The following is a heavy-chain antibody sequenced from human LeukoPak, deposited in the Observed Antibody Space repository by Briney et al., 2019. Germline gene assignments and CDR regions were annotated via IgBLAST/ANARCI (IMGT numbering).Heavy chain of an antibody. V-gene: IGHV4-59*01. CDR1: GGSISSYC. J-gene: IGHJ4*02. Sequence: SETLSLTCTVSGGSISSYCWSWIRQPPGKGLEWIGYIYYSGSTNYNPSLKSRVTISVDTSKNQFSLKLSSVTAADTAVYYCARARGDSSGWYEYYFDYWGQGTLVTVSS. CDR3: ARARGDSSGWYEYYFDY. D-gene: IGHD6-19*01. CDR2: IYYSGST.